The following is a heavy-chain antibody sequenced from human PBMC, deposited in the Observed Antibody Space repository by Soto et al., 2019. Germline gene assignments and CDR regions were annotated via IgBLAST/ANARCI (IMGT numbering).Heavy chain of an antibody. V-gene: IGHV3-30-3*01. CDR2: ISYDGSNK. CDR1: GFTFSSYA. CDR3: ARDRSDYDCYFDY. J-gene: IGHJ4*02. Sequence: GGSLRLSCGASGFTFSSYAMHWVRQAPGKGLEWVAVISYDGSNKYYADSVKGRFTISRDNSKNTLYLQMNSLRAEDTAVYYCARDRSDYDCYFDYWGQGTLVSVSS. D-gene: IGHD5-12*01.